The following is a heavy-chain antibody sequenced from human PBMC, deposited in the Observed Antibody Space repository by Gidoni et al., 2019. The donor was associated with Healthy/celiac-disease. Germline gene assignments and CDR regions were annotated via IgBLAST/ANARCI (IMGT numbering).Heavy chain of an antibody. V-gene: IGHV4-59*01. D-gene: IGHD3-10*01. CDR2: IYYSGST. J-gene: IGHJ5*02. Sequence: QVQLQESGPGLVKPSETLSLTCTVSGGSISSYYWSWIRQPPGKGLEWIGYIYYSGSTNYNPSLKSRVTISVDTSKNQFSLKLSSVTAADTAVYYCARADVLLWFGELLGPNWFDPWGQGTLVTVSS. CDR3: ARADVLLWFGELLGPNWFDP. CDR1: GGSISSYY.